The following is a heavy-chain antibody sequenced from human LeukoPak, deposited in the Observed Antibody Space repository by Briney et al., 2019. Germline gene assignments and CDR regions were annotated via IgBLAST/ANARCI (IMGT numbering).Heavy chain of an antibody. CDR3: ARGNYGDYYYYYGMDV. CDR1: GYTFTSYD. CDR2: MNPNSGNT. D-gene: IGHD4-17*01. V-gene: IGHV1-8*01. J-gene: IGHJ6*02. Sequence: ASVKVSCKASGYTFTSYDINWVRQATGQGLEWMGWMNPNSGNTGYAQEFQGRVTMTRNTSISTAYMELSSLRSEDTAVYYCARGNYGDYYYYYGMDVWGQGTTVTVSS.